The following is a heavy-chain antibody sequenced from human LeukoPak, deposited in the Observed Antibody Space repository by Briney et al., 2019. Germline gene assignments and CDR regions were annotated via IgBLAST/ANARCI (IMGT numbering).Heavy chain of an antibody. J-gene: IGHJ3*02. Sequence: GASVKVSCKASGYTFTGYYMHWVRQAPGQGLEWMGWINPNSGGTNYAQKFQGRVTMTRDTSISTAYMELSRLRSDETAVYYCARPLTWVYCGGDCYSGAFDIWGQGKMVTVSS. V-gene: IGHV1-2*02. CDR1: GYTFTGYY. D-gene: IGHD2-21*02. CDR2: INPNSGGT. CDR3: ARPLTWVYCGGDCYSGAFDI.